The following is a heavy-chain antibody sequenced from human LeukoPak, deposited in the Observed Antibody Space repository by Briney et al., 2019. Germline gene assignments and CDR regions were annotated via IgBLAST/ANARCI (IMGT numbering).Heavy chain of an antibody. J-gene: IGHJ6*02. CDR3: ARETGGESSGWYGGLTYYYYGMDV. CDR1: GFTFSSYS. D-gene: IGHD6-19*01. CDR2: ISSSSSYI. Sequence: GGSLRLSCAASGFTFSSYSMNWVRQAPGKGLEWVSSISSSSSYIYYADSVKGRFTISRDNAKNSLYLQMNSLRAEDTAVYYCARETGGESSGWYGGLTYYYYGMDVWGQGTTVTVSS. V-gene: IGHV3-21*01.